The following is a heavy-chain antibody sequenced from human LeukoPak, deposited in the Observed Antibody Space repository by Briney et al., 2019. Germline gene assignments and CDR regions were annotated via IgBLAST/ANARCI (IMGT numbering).Heavy chain of an antibody. J-gene: IGHJ5*02. V-gene: IGHV1-69*04. CDR2: IIPILGIA. CDR3: ASQSGTYCSSTSCYRFDP. D-gene: IGHD2-2*01. Sequence: SVKVSCKASGGTFSSYAISWVRQAPGQGLEWMGRIIPILGIANYAQKFQGRVTITADKSTSTAYMGLSSLRSEDTAVYYCASQSGTYCSSTSCYRFDPWGQGTLVTVSS. CDR1: GGTFSSYA.